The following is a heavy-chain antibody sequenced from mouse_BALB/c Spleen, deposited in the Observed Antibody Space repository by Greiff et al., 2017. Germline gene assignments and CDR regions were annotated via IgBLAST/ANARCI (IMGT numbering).Heavy chain of an antibody. CDR2: ISNGGGST. Sequence: EVQVVESGGGLVQPGGSLKLSCAASGFTFSSYTMSWVRQTPEKRLEWVAYISNGGGSTYYPDTVKGRFTISRDNAKNTLYLQMSSLKSEDTAMYYCARHGEATVVVPPAWFAYWGQGTLVTVSA. J-gene: IGHJ3*01. V-gene: IGHV5-12-2*01. CDR1: GFTFSSYT. D-gene: IGHD1-1*01. CDR3: ARHGEATVVVPPAWFAY.